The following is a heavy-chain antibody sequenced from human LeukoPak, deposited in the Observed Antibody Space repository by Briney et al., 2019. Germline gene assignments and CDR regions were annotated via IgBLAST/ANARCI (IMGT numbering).Heavy chain of an antibody. CDR1: GFTFSSYS. CDR3: ARDGADVVAATGGVGY. CDR2: ISSSSSYI. J-gene: IGHJ4*02. Sequence: GGSLRLSCAASGFTFSSYSMNWVRQAPGKGLEWVSSISSSSSYIYYADSVKGRSTISRDNAKNPLYLQMNSLRAEDTAVYYCARDGADVVAATGGVGYWGQGTLVTVSS. D-gene: IGHD2-15*01. V-gene: IGHV3-21*01.